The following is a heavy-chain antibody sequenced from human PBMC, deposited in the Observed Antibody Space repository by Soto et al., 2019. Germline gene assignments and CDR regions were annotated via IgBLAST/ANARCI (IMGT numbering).Heavy chain of an antibody. J-gene: IGHJ6*02. CDR2: IYYSGST. CDR1: GGSISSSSYY. CDR3: AKDKDTIFGVVSYYYYGMDV. D-gene: IGHD3-3*01. Sequence: SETLSLTCTVSGGSISSSSYYWGWIRQPPGKGLEWIGSIYYSGSTYYNPSLKSRVTISVDTSKNQFSLKLSSVTAADTAVYYCAKDKDTIFGVVSYYYYGMDVWGQGTTVTVSS. V-gene: IGHV4-39*02.